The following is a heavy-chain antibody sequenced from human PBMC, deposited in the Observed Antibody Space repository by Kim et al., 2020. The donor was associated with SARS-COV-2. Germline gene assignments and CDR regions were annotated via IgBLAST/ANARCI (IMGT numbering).Heavy chain of an antibody. CDR1: GFIFSDYY. V-gene: IGHV3-11*01. J-gene: IGHJ6*03. CDR2: ISSSSNTI. Sequence: GGSLRLSCEASGFIFSDYYMAWIRQAPGKGLEWIAFISSSSNTIRYADTVKGRFTISRDNAKNSLYLQMNSLSAEDTAVYYCASLKLLYYDMDVWGKGT. CDR3: ASLKLLYYDMDV.